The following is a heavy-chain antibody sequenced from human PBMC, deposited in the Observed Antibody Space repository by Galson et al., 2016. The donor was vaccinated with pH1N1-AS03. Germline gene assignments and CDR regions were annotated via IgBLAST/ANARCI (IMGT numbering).Heavy chain of an antibody. J-gene: IGHJ4*02. D-gene: IGHD4-17*01. CDR2: IDWDDDK. CDR3: ARTLYGDYVEYFDY. V-gene: IGHV2-70*01. Sequence: PALVKPTQTLTLTCTFSGFSLSTSGMCVSWIRQPPGKALEWLALIDWDDDKYYSTSLKTRLTISKDTSKNQVVPTMTNMDPGDTATSYCARTLYGDYVEYFDYWGQGTLVTVSS. CDR1: GFSLSTSGMC.